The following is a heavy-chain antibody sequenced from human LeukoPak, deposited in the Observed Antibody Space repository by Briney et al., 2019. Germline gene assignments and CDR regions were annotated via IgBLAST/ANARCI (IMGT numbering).Heavy chain of an antibody. CDR3: ASTNCSRSSCFGANWFDP. CDR1: GGSISSGSYY. Sequence: SETLSLTCTVSGGSISSGSYYWSWIRQPAGKGLEWIGRIYTSGSTNYNPSLKSRVAISIDTSKNQFSLSLSSVTAADTAVYYCASTNCSRSSCFGANWFDPWGQGTLVTVSS. CDR2: IYTSGST. D-gene: IGHD2-2*01. V-gene: IGHV4-61*02. J-gene: IGHJ5*02.